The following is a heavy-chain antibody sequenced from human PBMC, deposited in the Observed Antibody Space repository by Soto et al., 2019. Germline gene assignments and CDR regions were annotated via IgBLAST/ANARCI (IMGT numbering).Heavy chain of an antibody. J-gene: IGHJ4*02. CDR1: GASMNNYY. CDR2: MYSSGSS. V-gene: IGHV4-59*01. D-gene: IGHD3-16*01. Sequence: ETLSLTCSVSGASMNNYYGSWVRQPPGRGLEWIGYMYSSGSSNYNSSLKSRVTISVDTSKNQFSLKLSSVTAADTAVYYCVRSGHTFGGVMWGLGTLVTVSS. CDR3: VRSGHTFGGVM.